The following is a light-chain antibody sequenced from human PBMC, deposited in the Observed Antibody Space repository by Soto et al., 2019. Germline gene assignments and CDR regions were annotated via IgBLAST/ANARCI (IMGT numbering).Light chain of an antibody. V-gene: IGKV1-27*01. Sequence: DIQMTQSPSSLSASVGDRVTITCRASQGISNFLAWYQQKPGKVPKLLISAASTLHSGVPSRFSGSGSGTDFTLTLTILQPEDVATYYCQTYSSVITFGQRTRLESK. CDR2: AAS. CDR3: QTYSSVIT. CDR1: QGISNF. J-gene: IGKJ5*01.